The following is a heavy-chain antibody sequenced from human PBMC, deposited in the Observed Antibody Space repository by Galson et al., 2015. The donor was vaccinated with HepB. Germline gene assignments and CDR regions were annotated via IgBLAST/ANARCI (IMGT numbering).Heavy chain of an antibody. CDR3: ARYSSGWYFYFDS. CDR2: IFYSGTT. Sequence: LSLTCTVSGGSINNYYWGWIRQPPGKGLEWIGYIFYSGTTNYNPSLESRVTMSVDTSKNQFSLSLSSVTAADTAVYYCARYSSGWYFYFDSWGQGTLVTVSS. J-gene: IGHJ4*02. V-gene: IGHV4-59*01. D-gene: IGHD6-19*01. CDR1: GGSINNYY.